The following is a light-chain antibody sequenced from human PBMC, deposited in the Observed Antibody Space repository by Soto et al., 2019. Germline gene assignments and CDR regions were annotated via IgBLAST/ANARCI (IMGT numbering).Light chain of an antibody. CDR3: HQRQSWPRT. CDR2: LTS. CDR1: QAVNTI. J-gene: IGKJ1*01. V-gene: IGKV3-11*01. Sequence: EIVLTQSPATLSSCPGDRVTLSCRASQAVNTILAWYQHKPGQAPRLLIYLTSNRAAGIPARFSGSGSETDFTLTISDVEPEDFAVYYCHQRQSWPRTFGQGTKVDI.